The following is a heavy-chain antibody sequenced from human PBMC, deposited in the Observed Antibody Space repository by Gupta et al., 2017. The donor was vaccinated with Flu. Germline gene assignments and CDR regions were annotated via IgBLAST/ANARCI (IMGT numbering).Heavy chain of an antibody. CDR1: GYTFTGYY. D-gene: IGHD4-17*01. CDR2: INPNSGGT. V-gene: IGHV1-2*04. Sequence: QVQLVQSGAEVKKPGASVKVSCKASGYTFTGYYMHWVRQAPGQGLEWMGWINPNSGGTNYAQKFQGWVTMTRDTSISTAYMELSRLRSDDTAVYYCARDDGDYGEGYYYYGMDVWGQGTTVTVSS. CDR3: ARDDGDYGEGYYYYGMDV. J-gene: IGHJ6*02.